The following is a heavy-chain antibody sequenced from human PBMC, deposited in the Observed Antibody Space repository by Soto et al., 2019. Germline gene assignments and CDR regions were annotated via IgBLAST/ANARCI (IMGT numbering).Heavy chain of an antibody. V-gene: IGHV1-69*13. CDR1: GGTFSSYA. Sequence: ASVKVSCKASGGTFSSYAISWVRQPPGQGLEWMGGIIPIFGTANYAQKFQGRVTITADESTSTAYMELSSLRSEDTAVYYCARDRSGLVDYWGQGTLVTVSS. CDR2: IIPIFGTA. D-gene: IGHD3-10*01. CDR3: ARDRSGLVDY. J-gene: IGHJ4*02.